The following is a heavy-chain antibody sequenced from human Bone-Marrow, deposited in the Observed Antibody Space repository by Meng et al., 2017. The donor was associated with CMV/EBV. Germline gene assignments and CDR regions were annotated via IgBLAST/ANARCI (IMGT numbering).Heavy chain of an antibody. CDR1: RFTFSGYN. D-gene: IGHD2/OR15-2a*01. CDR3: ARGSQYCDSTRCYLGEMDV. V-gene: IGHV3-21*01. Sequence: GESLKISCAASRFTFSGYNMNWVRQAPGKGLEWVSSISSSSGYIYYADSVKGRFTISRDNAKNSLYLQMNSLRAEDTAVYYCARGSQYCDSTRCYLGEMDVWGQGTTVTGSS. CDR2: ISSSSGYI. J-gene: IGHJ6*01.